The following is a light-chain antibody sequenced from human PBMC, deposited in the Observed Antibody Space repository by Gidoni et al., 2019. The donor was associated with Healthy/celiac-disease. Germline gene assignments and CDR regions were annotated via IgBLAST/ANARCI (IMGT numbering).Light chain of an antibody. J-gene: IGLJ2*01. CDR2: EVS. CDR1: SSDVGVYNY. Sequence: QAALTQPSSVSGSPGQSITICCTVTSSDVGVYNYVSWYQQHPDKTPKLMIYEVSNRPSGVSNRFSGYKSGTTASLTTAGLQAEDEADYYSRSKTSSSTPVVFGGGTKLTVL. V-gene: IGLV2-14*01. CDR3: RSKTSSSTPVV.